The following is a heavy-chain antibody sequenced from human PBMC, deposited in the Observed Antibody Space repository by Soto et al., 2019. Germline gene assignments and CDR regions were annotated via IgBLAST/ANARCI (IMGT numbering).Heavy chain of an antibody. V-gene: IGHV3-11*01. CDR1: GFALVDY. J-gene: IGHJ4*02. CDR2: ISGGSDRT. CDR3: ARDYSNLGLDY. Sequence: GGFLRLSCEASGFALVDYMNWIRQAPGKGLEWVSDISGGSDRTRYADFAKGRFTVSRDNAKNSLYLQMNSLRVEDTGVYFCARDYSNLGLDYWGQGTLVTVSS. D-gene: IGHD4-4*01.